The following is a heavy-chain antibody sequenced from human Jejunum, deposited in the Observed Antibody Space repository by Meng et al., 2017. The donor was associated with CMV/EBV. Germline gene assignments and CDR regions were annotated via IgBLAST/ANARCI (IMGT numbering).Heavy chain of an antibody. CDR3: ARLSGGYCSSTSCYYYGMDV. CDR2: ISSSSSNR. D-gene: IGHD2-2*01. CDR1: YS. Sequence: YSMNWVRQAPGKGLEWVSFISSSSSNRYYADSVKGRFTISRDDAKNSLYLQMNSLRAEDTAVYYCARLSGGYCSSTSCYYYGMDVWGQGTTVTVSS. V-gene: IGHV3-21*01. J-gene: IGHJ6*02.